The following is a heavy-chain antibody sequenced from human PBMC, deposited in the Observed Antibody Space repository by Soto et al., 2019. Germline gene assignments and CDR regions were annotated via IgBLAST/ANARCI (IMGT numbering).Heavy chain of an antibody. CDR3: ARASQQLVRRRVLDY. J-gene: IGHJ4*02. CDR2: INPSGGST. Sequence: ASVKVSCKASGYTFTSYYMHWVRQAPGQGLEWMGIINPSGGSTSYAQKFQGRVTMTRDTSTSTVYMELSSLRSEDTAVYYCARASQQLVRRRVLDYSAQGSLVIVSS. CDR1: GYTFTSYY. V-gene: IGHV1-46*01. D-gene: IGHD6-13*01.